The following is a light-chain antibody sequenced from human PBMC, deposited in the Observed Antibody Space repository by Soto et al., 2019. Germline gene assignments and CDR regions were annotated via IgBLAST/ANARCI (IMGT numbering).Light chain of an antibody. J-gene: IGKJ2*01. Sequence: DIVMTQSPDSLAVSLGERATINCKSSQSVLSSSNNKNYFAWYQQKPGQPPKLLIYWASTRESGVPDRFSGSGSGTDFMLTISSLQAEDVAVYYCQQYHSTPYTFGQGTKLEIK. CDR1: QSVLSSSNNKNY. V-gene: IGKV4-1*01. CDR2: WAS. CDR3: QQYHSTPYT.